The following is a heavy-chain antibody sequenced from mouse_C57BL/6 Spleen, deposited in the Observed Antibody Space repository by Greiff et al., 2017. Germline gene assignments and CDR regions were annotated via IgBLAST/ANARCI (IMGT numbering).Heavy chain of an antibody. D-gene: IGHD6-1*01. J-gene: IGHJ4*01. CDR1: GYTFTDYY. CDR2: IYPGSGNT. CDR3: ARKGATLDY. Sequence: QVQLQQSGAELVRPGASVKLSCKASGYTFTDYYINWVKQRPGQGLEWIARIYPGSGNTYYNEKFKGKATLTAEKSSSTAYMQLSSLTSEDSAVYFCARKGATLDYWGQGTSVTVSS. V-gene: IGHV1-76*01.